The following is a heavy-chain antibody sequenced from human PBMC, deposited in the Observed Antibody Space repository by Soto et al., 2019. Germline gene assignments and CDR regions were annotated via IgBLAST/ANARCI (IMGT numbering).Heavy chain of an antibody. CDR2: ISAYSGNT. Sequence: ASVKVSCKASGYTFTSYGISWVRQAPGQGLEWMGWISAYSGNTNYAQKLQGRVTMTTDTSTSTAYMELRSLRSEDTAVYYCARDEDYGDCEGWYDPWGQGTLVTVSS. D-gene: IGHD4-17*01. V-gene: IGHV1-18*01. CDR1: GYTFTSYG. J-gene: IGHJ5*02. CDR3: ARDEDYGDCEGWYDP.